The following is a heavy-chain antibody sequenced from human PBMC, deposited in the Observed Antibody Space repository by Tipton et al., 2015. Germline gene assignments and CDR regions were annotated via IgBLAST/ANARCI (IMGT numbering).Heavy chain of an antibody. D-gene: IGHD2-15*01. CDR3: ARSVGCGWDY. J-gene: IGHJ4*02. V-gene: IGHV3-48*01. CDR2: ITGSSRTI. Sequence: SLRLSCAASGFTFSNYSMNWVRQAPGKGLEWVSYITGSSRTIYYANSVKGRLTISRDNAKNSLYLQMSSLRAEDTAVYYCARSVGCGWDYWGQGTLVTVSS. CDR1: GFTFSNYS.